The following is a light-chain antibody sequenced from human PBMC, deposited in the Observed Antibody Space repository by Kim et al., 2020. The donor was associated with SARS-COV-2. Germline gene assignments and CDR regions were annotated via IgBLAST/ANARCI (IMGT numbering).Light chain of an antibody. Sequence: SYELTQPPSVSVSPGQTARITCSGDALPKQYAYWYQQKPGRAPVLVIYKDSERPSGIPERFSGSSSGTTVTLTISGVQAEDEADYYCQSADSSGTYWVFGGGTQLTVL. J-gene: IGLJ3*02. CDR1: ALPKQY. CDR2: KDS. CDR3: QSADSSGTYWV. V-gene: IGLV3-25*03.